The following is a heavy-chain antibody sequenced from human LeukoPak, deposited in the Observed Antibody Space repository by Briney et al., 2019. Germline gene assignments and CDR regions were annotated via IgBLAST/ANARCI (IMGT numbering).Heavy chain of an antibody. J-gene: IGHJ6*04. CDR2: INPNSGGT. D-gene: IGHD5-18*01. Sequence: ASVKVSCKASGYTFTGYYMHWVRHAPGQGLEWMGWINPNSGGTNYAQKFQGWVTMTRDTSISTAYMELSRLRSDDTAVYYCARGEDTAMVRNYYGMDVWGKGTTVTVSS. CDR3: ARGEDTAMVRNYYGMDV. CDR1: GYTFTGYY. V-gene: IGHV1-2*04.